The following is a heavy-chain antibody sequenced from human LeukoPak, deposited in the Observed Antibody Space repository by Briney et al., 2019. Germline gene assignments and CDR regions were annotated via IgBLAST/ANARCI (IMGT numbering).Heavy chain of an antibody. D-gene: IGHD3-22*01. V-gene: IGHV3-48*04. J-gene: IGHJ4*02. Sequence: GGSLRLSCAASGFTFSSYAMNWIRQAPGKGLEWVSYISRSGSTTEYADSVRGRFTISRDDAQNSLYLQMDSLSAEDTAVYYCASPRGVMTNGPFFDNWGQGTLVTVSS. CDR2: ISRSGSTT. CDR1: GFTFSSYA. CDR3: ASPRGVMTNGPFFDN.